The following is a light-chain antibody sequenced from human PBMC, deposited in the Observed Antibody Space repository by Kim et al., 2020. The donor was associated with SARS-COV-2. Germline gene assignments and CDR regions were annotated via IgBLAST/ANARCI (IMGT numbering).Light chain of an antibody. V-gene: IGKV1-5*01. CDR3: QQYYSSSIT. J-gene: IGKJ5*01. CDR2: DAS. Sequence: DIQMTQSPSTLSASVGDRVTITCRASQSISVWLAWYQQKSGRAPKLLIFDASTVESGVPSRFSGSGSGTEFTLTISSLQPDDFATYYCQQYYSSSITFGQGTRLDIK. CDR1: QSISVW.